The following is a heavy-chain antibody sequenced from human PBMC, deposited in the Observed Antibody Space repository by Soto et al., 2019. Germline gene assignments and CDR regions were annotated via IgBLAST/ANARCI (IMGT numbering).Heavy chain of an antibody. CDR3: AKGASTTVFAFNDY. Sequence: EVQLVESGGGLVQPGRSLRLSCAASGFTFDDYAMHWVRQPPGKGLEWVSSISWNSGNLGYADSVKGRFTISRDNAKNSLYLQMNSLRGEDTALYYCAKGASTTVFAFNDYWGKGTLVTVSS. CDR2: ISWNSGNL. J-gene: IGHJ4*02. D-gene: IGHD4-17*01. V-gene: IGHV3-9*01. CDR1: GFTFDDYA.